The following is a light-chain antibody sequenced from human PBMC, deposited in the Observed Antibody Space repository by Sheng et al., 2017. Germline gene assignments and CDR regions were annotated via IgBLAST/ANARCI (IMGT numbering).Light chain of an antibody. V-gene: IGKV1-9*01. CDR2: VTS. CDR1: QGIGSS. Sequence: IQLTQSPSSLSASVGDRVTITCRASQGIGSSVAWYQHRPGKAPKLLIYVTSPLQSGVPSRISGSGSGPDFNLTISSLQPEDCATYYCQLLNSYRSFGQGTKLEIK. CDR3: QLLNSYRS. J-gene: IGKJ2*03.